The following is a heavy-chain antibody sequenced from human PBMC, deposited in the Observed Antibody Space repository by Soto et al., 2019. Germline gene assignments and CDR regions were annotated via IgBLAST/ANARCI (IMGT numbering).Heavy chain of an antibody. J-gene: IGHJ4*02. D-gene: IGHD5-12*01. CDR1: GYSFSSNSAA. CDR3: AREHSGYGKGYAY. V-gene: IGHV6-1*01. Sequence: LSLTCAISGYSFSSNSAAWNCISQSPSRGLDWLGMTYYRSKWYNDYAVSVKSRITINPDTSKNQFSLQLNSVTPEDTAVYYCAREHSGYGKGYAYWGQGTLVTVSS. CDR2: TYYRSKWYN.